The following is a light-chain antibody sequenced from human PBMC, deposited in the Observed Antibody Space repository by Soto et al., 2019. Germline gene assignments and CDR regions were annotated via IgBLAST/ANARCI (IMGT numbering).Light chain of an antibody. J-gene: IGKJ5*01. Sequence: IVLTQSPGTLSLSPGERATLSCTSSQSVSSSYLAWYQQKPGQAPRLLIYGASSRATGIPDRFSGSGSGTECTLTISSLQSEDFAVYYCQQYHNWPITFGQGTRLEIK. CDR3: QQYHNWPIT. CDR2: GAS. CDR1: QSVSSSY. V-gene: IGKV3-20*01.